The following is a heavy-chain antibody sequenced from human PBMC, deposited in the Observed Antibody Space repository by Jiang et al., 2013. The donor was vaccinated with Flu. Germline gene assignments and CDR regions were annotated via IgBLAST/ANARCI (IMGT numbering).Heavy chain of an antibody. CDR3: ARERIVGATTEYYYYGMDV. J-gene: IGHJ6*02. D-gene: IGHD1-26*01. CDR2: T. Sequence: TYYNPSLKSRVAISVDTSKNQFSLKPSSVTAADTAVYYCARERIVGATTEYYYYGMDVWGQGTTVTVSS. V-gene: IGHV4-30-2*05.